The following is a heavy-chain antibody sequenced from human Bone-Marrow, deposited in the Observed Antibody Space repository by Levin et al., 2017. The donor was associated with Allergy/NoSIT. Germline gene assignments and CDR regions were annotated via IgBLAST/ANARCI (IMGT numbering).Heavy chain of an antibody. D-gene: IGHD4/OR15-4a*01. Sequence: GESLKISCAASGFAFYNTWMCRVRQTPGKGLEWVARIDKKTDGETTYYAAPVKGRFSISRDDSRNTLYLHMNSLKSEDTALYYCTLGAAWGQGTLVTVSS. V-gene: IGHV3-15*04. CDR1: GFAFYNTW. CDR2: IDKKTDGETT. J-gene: IGHJ4*02. CDR3: TLGAA.